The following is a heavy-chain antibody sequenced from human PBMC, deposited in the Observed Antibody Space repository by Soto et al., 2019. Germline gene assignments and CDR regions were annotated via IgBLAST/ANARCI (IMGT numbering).Heavy chain of an antibody. D-gene: IGHD3-9*01. V-gene: IGHV1-18*01. CDR3: ARDLTGTPVY. CDR2: MNPNSGNT. Sequence: GASVKVSCKASGYTFTSYDINWVRQAAGQGLEWMGWMNPNSGNTNYAQKLQGRVTMTTDTSTSTAYMELRSLRSDDTAVYYCARDLTGTPVYWGQGTLVTVSS. CDR1: GYTFTSYD. J-gene: IGHJ4*02.